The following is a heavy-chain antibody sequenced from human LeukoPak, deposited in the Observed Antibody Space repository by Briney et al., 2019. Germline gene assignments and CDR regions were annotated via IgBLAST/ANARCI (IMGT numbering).Heavy chain of an antibody. Sequence: AGGSLRLSCSASGFTFSGYAMHWVRQAPGKGLEHVSVIVSTGGSTYYADSVKGRFTISRDNSKNTLYLQMSSLRAEDTAVYYCAKSYSSSWYAFDIWGQGTMVTVSS. D-gene: IGHD6-13*01. CDR3: AKSYSSSWYAFDI. J-gene: IGHJ3*02. V-gene: IGHV3-64D*06. CDR1: GFTFSGYA. CDR2: IVSTGGST.